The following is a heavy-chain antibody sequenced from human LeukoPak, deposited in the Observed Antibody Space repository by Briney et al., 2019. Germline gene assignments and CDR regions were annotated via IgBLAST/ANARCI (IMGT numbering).Heavy chain of an antibody. J-gene: IGHJ4*02. V-gene: IGHV4-39*01. CDR2: IYYSGST. CDR1: GGSISSSSYY. Sequence: TSETLSLTCIVSGGSISSSSYYWGWIRQPPGKGLEWIGSIYYSGSTYYNPSLKSRVTISVDTSKNQFSLKLSSVTAADTAVYYCARNGLRFLDYWGQGTLVTVSS. D-gene: IGHD5-12*01. CDR3: ARNGLRFLDY.